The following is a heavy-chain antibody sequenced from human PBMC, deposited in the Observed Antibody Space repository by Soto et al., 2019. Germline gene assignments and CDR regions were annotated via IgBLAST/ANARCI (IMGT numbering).Heavy chain of an antibody. CDR2: IYYSGST. D-gene: IGHD6-19*01. Sequence: PSETLSHTCTVSGLSISSGDYYLSWIRQPPGKGLEWIGYIYYSGSTYYNPSLKSRVTISVDTSKNQFSLKLSSVTAADTAVYYCAQAEDLYSSGWYYFDYWGQGTLVTVSS. J-gene: IGHJ4*02. V-gene: IGHV4-30-4*01. CDR1: GLSISSGDYY. CDR3: AQAEDLYSSGWYYFDY.